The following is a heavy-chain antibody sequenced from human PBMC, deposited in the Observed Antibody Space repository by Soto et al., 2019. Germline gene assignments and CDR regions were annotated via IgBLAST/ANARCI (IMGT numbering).Heavy chain of an antibody. CDR2: INADGTST. D-gene: IGHD2-2*01. J-gene: IGHJ4*02. V-gene: IGHV3-74*01. Sequence: GGSLRLSCAASGFTFSNSWMHWVRQVSGKGLEWVSRINADGTSTSYADSVKGRFTISRDNAKNTLYLHVNSLRAEDTAVYYCVKVLARGVGVPRFYFDSWGQGALVTVSS. CDR1: GFTFSNSW. CDR3: VKVLARGVGVPRFYFDS.